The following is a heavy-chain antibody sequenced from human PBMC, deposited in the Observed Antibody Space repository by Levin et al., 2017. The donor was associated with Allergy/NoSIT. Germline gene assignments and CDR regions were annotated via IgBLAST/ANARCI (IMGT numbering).Heavy chain of an antibody. D-gene: IGHD1-14*01. CDR3: ARWRRGQSEFDY. J-gene: IGHJ4*02. Sequence: QTGGSLRLSCAASGFTFSTYSMGWVRQAPRKGLEWVANIGQDGIQTEYVDSVKGRFTISRDNAKNSLYLQMNSLRVDDTALYYCARWRRGQSEFDYWGQGSLVTVSS. CDR1: GFTFSTYS. V-gene: IGHV3-7*01. CDR2: IGQDGIQT.